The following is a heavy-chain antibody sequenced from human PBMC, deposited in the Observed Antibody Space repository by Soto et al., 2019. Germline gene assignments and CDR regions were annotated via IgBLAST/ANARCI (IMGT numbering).Heavy chain of an antibody. Sequence: QVQLVQSGAEVKKPGSSVKVSCKASGGTFSSYAISWVRQAPGQGLEWMGGIIPIFGTANYAQKFQGRVKITADESTSTAYRELSSLRSEDTAVYYCAGGGDTAMVKGWYFDLWGRGTLVTVSS. CDR1: GGTFSSYA. CDR3: AGGGDTAMVKGWYFDL. D-gene: IGHD5-18*01. J-gene: IGHJ2*01. CDR2: IIPIFGTA. V-gene: IGHV1-69*12.